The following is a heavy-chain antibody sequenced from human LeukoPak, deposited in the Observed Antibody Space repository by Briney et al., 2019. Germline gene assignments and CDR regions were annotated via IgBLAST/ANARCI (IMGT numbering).Heavy chain of an antibody. CDR3: TTVTAGGYYYYGMDV. CDR1: GFTFSNAW. J-gene: IGHJ6*02. D-gene: IGHD3-10*01. V-gene: IGHV3-15*01. CDR2: IKSKTDGGTT. Sequence: PGGSLRLSCAASGFTFSNAWMSWVRQAPGKGLEWVGRIKSKTDGGTTDYAAPVKGRFTISRDDSKNTLYLQMSSLKTEDTAVYYCTTVTAGGYYYYGMDVWGQGTTVTVSS.